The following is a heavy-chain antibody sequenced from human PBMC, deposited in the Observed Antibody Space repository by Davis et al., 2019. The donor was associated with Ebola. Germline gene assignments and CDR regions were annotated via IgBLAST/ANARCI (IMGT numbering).Heavy chain of an antibody. CDR3: AGLCLGAYSSSLGGMDV. V-gene: IGHV1-18*04. CDR2: ISAYNGNT. Sequence: ASVKVSCKASGYTFTSYGISWVRQAPGQGLEWMGWISAYNGNTNYAQKLQGRVTMTTDTSTSTAYMELRSLRSDDTAVYYCAGLCLGAYSSSLGGMDVWGQGTTVTVSS. CDR1: GYTFTSYG. J-gene: IGHJ6*02. D-gene: IGHD6-6*01.